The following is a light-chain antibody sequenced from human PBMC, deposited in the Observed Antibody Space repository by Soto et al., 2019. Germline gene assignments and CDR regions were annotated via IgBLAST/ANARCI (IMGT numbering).Light chain of an antibody. J-gene: IGKJ5*01. Sequence: DIQMTQSPSSVSASVGDRVTITCRASQDISSWLAWYQQKPGNPPKLLIYAATRLQSGVPSRFSGSGSGTDFSLTISSLQPEDFATYHCQQADSFPITFGQGTRLEIK. CDR3: QQADSFPIT. V-gene: IGKV1-12*01. CDR2: AAT. CDR1: QDISSW.